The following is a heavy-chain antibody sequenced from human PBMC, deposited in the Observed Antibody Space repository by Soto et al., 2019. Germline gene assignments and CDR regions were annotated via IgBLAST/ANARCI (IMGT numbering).Heavy chain of an antibody. V-gene: IGHV4-31*03. D-gene: IGHD3-10*01. J-gene: IGHJ5*02. Sequence: SETLSLTCTVSGGSISSGGYYWSWIRQHPGKGLEWIGYIYYSGSTYYNPSLKSRVTISVDTSKNQFSLKLSSVTAADTAVYYCARGREVRNWFDPWGQGTLVTVYS. CDR2: IYYSGST. CDR1: GGSISSGGYY. CDR3: ARGREVRNWFDP.